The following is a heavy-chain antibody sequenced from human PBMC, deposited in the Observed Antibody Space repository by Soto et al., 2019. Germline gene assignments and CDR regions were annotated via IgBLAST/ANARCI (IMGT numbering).Heavy chain of an antibody. Sequence: QITLKESGPTLVKPTQTLTLTCTFSGFSLTGSGVGVGWIRQPPVRALEWLALIYWDDDKRYSPSLKSRLTITKDTSKNQVALTVTIMDPVDTATYYCARFLWSDTSLYYFDYWGPGTLVTVSS. CDR3: ARFLWSDTSLYYFDY. CDR2: IYWDDDK. J-gene: IGHJ4*02. V-gene: IGHV2-5*02. D-gene: IGHD3-3*01. CDR1: GFSLTGSGVG.